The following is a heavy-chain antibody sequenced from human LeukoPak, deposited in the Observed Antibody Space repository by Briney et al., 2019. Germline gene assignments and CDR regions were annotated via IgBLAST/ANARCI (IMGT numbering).Heavy chain of an antibody. CDR3: ARSPGGYGSGSLSSNWFDP. Sequence: ASVKVSCKASGYTFTSYDINWVRQAPGQGLEWMGGIIPIFGTANYAQKFQGRVTITADKSTSTAYMELSSLRSEDTAVYYCARSPGGYGSGSLSSNWFDPWGQGTLVTVSS. J-gene: IGHJ5*02. V-gene: IGHV1-69*06. D-gene: IGHD3-10*01. CDR1: GYTFTSYD. CDR2: IIPIFGTA.